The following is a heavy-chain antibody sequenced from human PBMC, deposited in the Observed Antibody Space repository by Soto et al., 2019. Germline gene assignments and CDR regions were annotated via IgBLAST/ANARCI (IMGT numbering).Heavy chain of an antibody. CDR2: IYYSGST. D-gene: IGHD2-21*02. Sequence: XQALPRPGTVSGGSISCGGYYWSWIRQHPGKVLEWIGYIYYSGSTYYNPSLKSRVTMSVDTSKNQFSLKLSSVTAADTAVYYCARTTIVVVTATYVDDWGQGTLVTFSS. V-gene: IGHV4-31*03. J-gene: IGHJ4*02. CDR1: GGSISCGGYY. CDR3: ARTTIVVVTATYVDD.